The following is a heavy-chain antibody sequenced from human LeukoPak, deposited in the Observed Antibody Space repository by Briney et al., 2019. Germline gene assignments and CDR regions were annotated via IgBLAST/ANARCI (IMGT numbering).Heavy chain of an antibody. CDR2: INHSGST. Sequence: SETLSLTCAVYGGSFSGYYWSWIRQPPGKGLEWIGEINHSGSTNYNPSLKSRVTISVDTSKNQFSLKLSSVTAADTAVYHCARTQYSSSWSIDYWGQGTLVTVSS. D-gene: IGHD6-13*01. CDR1: GGSFSGYY. V-gene: IGHV4-34*01. CDR3: ARTQYSSSWSIDY. J-gene: IGHJ4*02.